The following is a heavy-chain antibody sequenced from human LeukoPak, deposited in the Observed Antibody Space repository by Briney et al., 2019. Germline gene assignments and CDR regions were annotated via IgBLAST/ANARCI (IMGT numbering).Heavy chain of an antibody. CDR3: AKGPQGTMVRGFPDY. V-gene: IGHV3-9*01. D-gene: IGHD3-10*01. Sequence: PGGCLRLSCPASGSTFDLYAMHWVRQAPGKVLAWVSGFSCNSGSIGYADSVKSRFTISRDNAKNYLYLQMNSLRAEDTALYYCAKGPQGTMVRGFPDYWGQGTLVTVSS. CDR1: GSTFDLYA. CDR2: FSCNSGSI. J-gene: IGHJ4*02.